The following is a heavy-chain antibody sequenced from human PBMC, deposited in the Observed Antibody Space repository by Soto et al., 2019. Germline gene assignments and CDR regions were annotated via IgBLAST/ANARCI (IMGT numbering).Heavy chain of an antibody. J-gene: IGHJ4*02. Sequence: QVHLVQSGAEVKSPGSAVKVSCKVSGAGDTFSNYGLNWMRQAPGQGLEWMGGTIPAFGTANYAQKFQGRVTITADTYTTPAYMELSSLRSDDTAVYYCWRHDKTALPPLDSWGQGTLVSVSS. CDR3: WRHDKTALPPLDS. D-gene: IGHD1-1*01. CDR2: TIPAFGTA. V-gene: IGHV1-69*06. CDR1: GAGDTFSNYG.